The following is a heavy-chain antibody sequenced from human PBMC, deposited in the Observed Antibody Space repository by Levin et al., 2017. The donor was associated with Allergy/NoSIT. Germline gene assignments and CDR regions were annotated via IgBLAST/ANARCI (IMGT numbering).Heavy chain of an antibody. V-gene: IGHV4-4*02. CDR1: GSSFSRDIW. CDR3: ARNIVGPPGQEY. J-gene: IGHJ4*02. CDR2: IDYLGSA. Sequence: ETLSLTCAVFGSSFSRDIWWSWVRQPPGKGLEWIGEIDYLGSANYNPSLKSRVSISLDKSKNQFSLYLNSVTAADTAVYYCARNIVGPPGQEYWGQGVMVTVSS. D-gene: IGHD2-21*01.